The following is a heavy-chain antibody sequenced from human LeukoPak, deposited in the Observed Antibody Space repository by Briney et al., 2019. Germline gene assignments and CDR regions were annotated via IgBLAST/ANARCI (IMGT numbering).Heavy chain of an antibody. D-gene: IGHD6-19*01. Sequence: QPGGSLRLSCAASGFTFTSYSMNWVRQAPGKGLEWVSTISGGGGSTYYADSVKGRFTISRDNSKNTLYLQVNSLRAEDTAVYYCAHMAVAGTAPFDQWGQGTLVTVSS. J-gene: IGHJ4*02. CDR3: AHMAVAGTAPFDQ. CDR2: ISGGGGST. CDR1: GFTFTSYS. V-gene: IGHV3-23*01.